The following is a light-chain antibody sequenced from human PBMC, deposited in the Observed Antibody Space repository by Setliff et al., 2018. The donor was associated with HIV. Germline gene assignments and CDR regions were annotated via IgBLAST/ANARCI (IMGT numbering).Light chain of an antibody. J-gene: IGLJ1*01. CDR3: SSYTSTTTLV. V-gene: IGLV2-14*03. CDR1: SGDIGGFDY. Sequence: LTQPASVSGSPGQSITISCTGSSGDIGGFDYVSWYQQHPGKAPKLMIYDVSHRPSGVSDRFSGSKSANTASLTISGLQAEDEADYYCSSYTSTTTLVFGTGTKVTVL. CDR2: DVS.